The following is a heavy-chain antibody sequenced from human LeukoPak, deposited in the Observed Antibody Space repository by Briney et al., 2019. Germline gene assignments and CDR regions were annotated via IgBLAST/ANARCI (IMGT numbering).Heavy chain of an antibody. CDR2: INHSGST. D-gene: IGHD2-2*01. J-gene: IGHJ4*02. Sequence: SETLSLTCAVYGGSFSGYYWSWIRQPPGKGLEWIGEINHSGSTNYNPSLKSRVTISVDTSKNQFSLKLSSVTAADTAVYYCASSSPELQFDYWGQGTLVTVSS. V-gene: IGHV4-34*01. CDR1: GGSFSGYY. CDR3: ASSSPELQFDY.